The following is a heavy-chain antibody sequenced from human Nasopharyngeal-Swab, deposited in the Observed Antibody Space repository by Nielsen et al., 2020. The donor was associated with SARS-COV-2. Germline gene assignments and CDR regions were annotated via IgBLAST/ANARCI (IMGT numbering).Heavy chain of an antibody. Sequence: GESLKISCAASGFTFRSYDMHWVRQGTGEGLEWVSAIGNAGDTYYPGSVKGRFTISRENAKNSLYLQMNSLRAEDTAVYYCARARYWLAASGPFFDYWGQGTLVTVSS. CDR1: GFTFRSYD. V-gene: IGHV3-13*01. D-gene: IGHD6-13*01. J-gene: IGHJ4*02. CDR3: ARARYWLAASGPFFDY. CDR2: IGNAGDT.